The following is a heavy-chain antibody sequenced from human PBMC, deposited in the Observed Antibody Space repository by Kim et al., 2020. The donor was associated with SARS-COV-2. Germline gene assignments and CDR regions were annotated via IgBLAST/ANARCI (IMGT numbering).Heavy chain of an antibody. V-gene: IGHV5-51*01. Sequence: VRQMPGKGLQWMGIFWPGDSESRYSPSFQGHVTISGDRAINTVYLQLNSLKASDTGMYYCVRRGDYFDNWGHGTLVTVSS. CDR2: FWPGDSES. J-gene: IGHJ4*01. D-gene: IGHD3-10*01. CDR3: VRRGDYFDN.